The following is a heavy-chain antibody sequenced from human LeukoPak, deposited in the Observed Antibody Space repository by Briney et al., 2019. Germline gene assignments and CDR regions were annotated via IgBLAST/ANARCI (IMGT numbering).Heavy chain of an antibody. CDR3: ARGNDFWSGSYDGFDV. CDR1: GYSFTDYF. V-gene: IGHV1-2*02. Sequence: ASVKVSCKASGYSFTDYFMDWVRQAPGQGLEWMGWIDPKNADTKFAQKFQGRVTMSRDTSMTTVYMQLNTVRSDDTAIYYCARGNDFWSGSYDGFDVWGQGTMVTLSS. D-gene: IGHD3-3*01. J-gene: IGHJ3*01. CDR2: IDPKNADT.